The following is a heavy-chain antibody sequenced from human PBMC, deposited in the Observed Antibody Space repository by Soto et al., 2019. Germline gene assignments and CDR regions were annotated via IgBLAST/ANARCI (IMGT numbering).Heavy chain of an antibody. CDR2: IYYSGST. J-gene: IGHJ4*02. D-gene: IGHD3-9*01. V-gene: IGHV4-59*12. CDR3: ARGSYYDILTGYYKWEYFDY. CDR1: GGSISSYY. Sequence: SETLSLTCTVSGGSISSYYWSWIRQPPGKGLEWIGYIYYSGSTNYNPSLKSRVTISVDTSKNQFSLKLSSVTAADTAVYYCARGSYYDILTGYYKWEYFDYWGQGTLVTVSP.